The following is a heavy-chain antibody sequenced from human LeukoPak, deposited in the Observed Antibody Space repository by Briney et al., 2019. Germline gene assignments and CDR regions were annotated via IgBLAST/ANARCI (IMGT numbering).Heavy chain of an antibody. Sequence: PSETLSLTCTVSGGSISSYYWSWIRQPPGKGLEWIGYIYYSGSTNYNPSLKSRVTISVDTSKNQFSLKLSSVTAADTAVYYCARLTTNGYYYYYHYMDVWGKGTTVTVSS. CDR2: IYYSGST. CDR3: ARLTTNGYYYYYHYMDV. V-gene: IGHV4-59*01. J-gene: IGHJ6*03. CDR1: GGSISSYY. D-gene: IGHD2-8*01.